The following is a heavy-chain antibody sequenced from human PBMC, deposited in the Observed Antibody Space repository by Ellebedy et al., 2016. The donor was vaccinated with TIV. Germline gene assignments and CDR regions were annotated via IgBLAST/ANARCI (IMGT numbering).Heavy chain of an antibody. Sequence: GGSLRLSCAASAFTFSDHSLNWVRQAPGKGLEWVAHIRQDGTEEYYLDSVKGRFTISRDNARNSLYLQMNSLRAEDTAVYYCARLGYYCIDYWGQGTLVTVSS. CDR2: IRQDGTEE. J-gene: IGHJ4*02. CDR1: AFTFSDHS. CDR3: ARLGYYCIDY. D-gene: IGHD3-22*01. V-gene: IGHV3-7*03.